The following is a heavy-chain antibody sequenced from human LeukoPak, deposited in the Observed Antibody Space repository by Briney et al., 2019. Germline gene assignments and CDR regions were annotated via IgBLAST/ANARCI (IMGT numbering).Heavy chain of an antibody. CDR3: ARDRQFRLHDP. V-gene: IGHV3-11*01. J-gene: IGHJ5*02. Sequence: GSLRLSCTASGFTFSDYYMTWIRQAPGKGLEWLSYISTSGDSVSYVDYVKGRFTISRDNAKNSLYLQIDSLRAEDTAMYYCARDRQFRLHDPWGQGILVTVSS. CDR2: ISTSGDSV. CDR1: GFTFSDYY. D-gene: IGHD3-16*01.